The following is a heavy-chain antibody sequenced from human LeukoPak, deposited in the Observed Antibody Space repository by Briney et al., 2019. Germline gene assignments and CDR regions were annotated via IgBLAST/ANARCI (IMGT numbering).Heavy chain of an antibody. CDR1: GYTFTGYY. D-gene: IGHD4-17*01. CDR3: ARGRSTVTTRRGGWFDP. V-gene: IGHV1-2*02. Sequence: GASVKVSCKASGYTFTGYYMHWVRQAPGQGLEWMGWINPNSGGTNYAQKFQGRVTMTRDTSISTAYIELSRLRSDDTAVYYCARGRSTVTTRRGGWFDPWGQGTLVTVSS. CDR2: INPNSGGT. J-gene: IGHJ5*02.